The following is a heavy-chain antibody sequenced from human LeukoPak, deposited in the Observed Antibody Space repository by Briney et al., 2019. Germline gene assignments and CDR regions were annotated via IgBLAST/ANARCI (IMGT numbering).Heavy chain of an antibody. CDR1: DGSISSYY. V-gene: IGHV4-4*07. CDR3: ARDDILTGYSSQSFDY. CDR2: IYTSGST. J-gene: IGHJ4*02. Sequence: SETLSLTCTVSDGSISSYYWSWIRQPAGKGLEWIGRIYTSGSTNYNPSLKSRVTMSVDTSKNQFSLKLSSVTAADTAVYYCARDDILTGYSSQSFDYWGQGTLVTVSS. D-gene: IGHD3-9*01.